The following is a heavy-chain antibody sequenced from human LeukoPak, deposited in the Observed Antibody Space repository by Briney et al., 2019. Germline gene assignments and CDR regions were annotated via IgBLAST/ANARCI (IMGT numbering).Heavy chain of an antibody. CDR2: IYYSGST. CDR3: ARHGGYYGSGSYYGGGYFDY. J-gene: IGHJ4*02. CDR1: GGSISSYY. Sequence: SETLSLTCTVSGGSISSYYWSRIRQPPGKGLEWIGYIYYSGSTNYNPSLKSRVTMSVDTSKNQFSLKLSSVTAADTAVYYCARHGGYYGSGSYYGGGYFDYWGQGTLVTVSS. D-gene: IGHD3-10*01. V-gene: IGHV4-59*08.